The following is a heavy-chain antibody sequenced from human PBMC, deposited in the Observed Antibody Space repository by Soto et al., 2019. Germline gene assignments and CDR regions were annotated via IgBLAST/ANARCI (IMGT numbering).Heavy chain of an antibody. Sequence: EVQLVESGGGFVQPGGSLRLSCAASGFPFSNYEMIWVRQAPGEGLEYISYITRRGDTILYADSLKGRFTISRDNARNSLYLQMSSLRTDDTAVYYCASVWTDYSGIHYCGQGTLVTVSS. J-gene: IGHJ4*02. V-gene: IGHV3-48*03. CDR2: ITRRGDTI. CDR3: ASVWTDYSGIHY. CDR1: GFPFSNYE. D-gene: IGHD3-9*01.